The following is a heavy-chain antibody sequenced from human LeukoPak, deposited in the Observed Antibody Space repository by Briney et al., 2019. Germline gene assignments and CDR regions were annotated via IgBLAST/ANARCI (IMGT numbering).Heavy chain of an antibody. CDR1: GFTFSSYG. V-gene: IGHV3-30*02. J-gene: IGHJ3*02. D-gene: IGHD3-22*01. CDR2: IRYDGSNK. Sequence: PGGSLRLSCAASGFTFSSYGMHWVRQAPGKGLEWVAFIRYDGSNKYYADSVKGRFTISRDNSKNTLYLQMNSLRAEDTAVYYCAKDRRPFLVVVITHAFDIWGQGTMVTVSS. CDR3: AKDRRPFLVVVITHAFDI.